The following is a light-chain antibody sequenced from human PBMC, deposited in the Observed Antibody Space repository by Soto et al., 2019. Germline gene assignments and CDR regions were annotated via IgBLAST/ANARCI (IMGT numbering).Light chain of an antibody. Sequence: EIVLTQSPGILSLSPGERATLSCRASQSVSNDFLAWYQQKPGQAPRLLIYGASTRATDVPARFSGSGSGTEFTLTISSLQSEDFAVYYCQQYNNWPPTFGRGTKVDIK. CDR1: QSVSNDF. J-gene: IGKJ1*01. CDR2: GAS. CDR3: QQYNNWPPT. V-gene: IGKV3D-15*01.